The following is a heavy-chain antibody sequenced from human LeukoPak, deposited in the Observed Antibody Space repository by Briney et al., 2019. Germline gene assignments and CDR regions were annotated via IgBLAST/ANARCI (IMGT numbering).Heavy chain of an antibody. D-gene: IGHD7-27*01. CDR1: GDSVSSNSAT. J-gene: IGHJ4*02. CDR3: ARDGGLGISPDVDY. CDR2: SYHRSKWYN. V-gene: IGHV6-1*01. Sequence: SQTVSLTCAISGDSVSSNSATWNWIRQSPSRGLEWLGRSYHRSKWYNDYAVFVKTRITINPDTSKNQVSLQLNSVTPEDAAVYYCARDGGLGISPDVDYWGQGIL.